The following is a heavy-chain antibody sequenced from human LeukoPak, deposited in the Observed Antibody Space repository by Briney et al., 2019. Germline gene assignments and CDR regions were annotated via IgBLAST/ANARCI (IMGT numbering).Heavy chain of an antibody. Sequence: SQTLSLTCTVSGGSISSGGYYWSWIRQHPGKGLEWIGYIYYSGTTYYNPSLRSRVTISVDTSQNQFSLKLSSVTAADTAVYYCARDQGYSSDVWGQGTTVTVSS. D-gene: IGHD5-18*01. CDR3: ARDQGYSSDV. CDR2: IYYSGTT. J-gene: IGHJ6*02. V-gene: IGHV4-31*03. CDR1: GGSISSGGYY.